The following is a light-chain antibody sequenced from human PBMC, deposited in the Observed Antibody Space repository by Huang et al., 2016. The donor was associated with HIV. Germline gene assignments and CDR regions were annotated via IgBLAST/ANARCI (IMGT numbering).Light chain of an antibody. V-gene: IGKV1-16*02. J-gene: IGKJ2*01. CDR2: AAS. CDR3: QQYNEYPYT. Sequence: DIQMTQSPSSLSASVGDRVTITCRASQDVSIHLAWLQKKPGQPPKPLIFAASRLQTGVPSKCSGSGSGTHFTLTISSLQRDDFATYYCQQYNEYPYTFGQGTRLEIK. CDR1: QDVSIH.